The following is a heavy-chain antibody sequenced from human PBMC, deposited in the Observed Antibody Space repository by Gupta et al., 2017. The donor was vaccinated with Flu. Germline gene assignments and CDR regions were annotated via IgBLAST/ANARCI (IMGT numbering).Heavy chain of an antibody. CDR1: GFTFSRHD. J-gene: IGHJ4*02. CDR3: ARGHWDN. V-gene: IGHV3-48*03. CDR2: ISSSAVT. Sequence: EVQLVESGGGLVQPGGSLRLSFAASGFTFSRHDMSWGRQAPGRGRAGGSFISSSAVTYDGDLVRGRFTITRDNAKNALYLQMGGRRDEDTAVYYCARGHWDNWGQGTLVTVSS.